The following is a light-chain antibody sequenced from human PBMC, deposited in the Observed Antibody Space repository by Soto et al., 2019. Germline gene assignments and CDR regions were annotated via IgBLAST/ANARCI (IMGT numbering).Light chain of an antibody. V-gene: IGLV4-60*03. Sequence: QPVLTQSSSASASLGSSVKLTCTLSSGHSSYIIAWHQQQPGKAPRYLMNLEGSGSYHKGSGVPDRFSGSSSGAVRYLTISNLQSEDEAYYYCETWSRNSWVFGGGTKLTVL. CDR2: LEGSGSY. CDR3: ETWSRNSWV. J-gene: IGLJ3*02. CDR1: SGHSSYI.